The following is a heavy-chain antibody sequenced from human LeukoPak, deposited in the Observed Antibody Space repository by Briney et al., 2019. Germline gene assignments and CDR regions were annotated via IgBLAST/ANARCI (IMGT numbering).Heavy chain of an antibody. V-gene: IGHV4-59*01. CDR1: GFTFSSYS. D-gene: IGHD3-10*01. J-gene: IGHJ5*01. CDR2: MRYSGST. CDR3: ARGGYYGSGGDFDC. Sequence: GSLRLSCAASGFTFSSYSMNWVRQAPGKGLEWIGFMRYSGSTNCNPSLKSRVTISVDTSKNQFSLRLSSVTAADTAVYYCARGGYYGSGGDFDCWGQGTLVTVSS.